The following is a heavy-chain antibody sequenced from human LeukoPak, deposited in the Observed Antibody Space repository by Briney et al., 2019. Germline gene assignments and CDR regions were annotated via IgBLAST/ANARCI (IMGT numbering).Heavy chain of an antibody. CDR1: GFTFSSYS. CDR3: AREREDIEQEEYNWFDP. J-gene: IGHJ5*02. D-gene: IGHD5-12*01. V-gene: IGHV3-21*01. CDR2: ISSSSSYI. Sequence: GGSLRLSCAASGFTFSSYSMNWVRQAPGKGLEWVSSISSSSSYIYYADSVKGRFTISRDNAKNSLYLQMNSLRAEDTAVYYCAREREDIEQEEYNWFDPWGQGTLVTVSS.